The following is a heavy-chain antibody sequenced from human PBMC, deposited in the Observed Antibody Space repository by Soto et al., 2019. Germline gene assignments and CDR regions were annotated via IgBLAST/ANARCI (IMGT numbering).Heavy chain of an antibody. D-gene: IGHD2-15*01. CDR2: INHSGST. J-gene: IGHJ6*02. V-gene: IGHV4-34*01. Sequence: XGTLSLTCAVYGGSFSGYYWSWIRQPPGKGLEWIGEINHSGSTNYNPSLKSRVTISVDTSKNQFSLKLSSVTAADTAVYYCARGSDRLNYYGMDVWGQGTTVTV. CDR3: ARGSDRLNYYGMDV. CDR1: GGSFSGYY.